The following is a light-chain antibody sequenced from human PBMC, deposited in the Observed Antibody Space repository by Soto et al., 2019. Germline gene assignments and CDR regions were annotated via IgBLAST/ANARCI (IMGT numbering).Light chain of an antibody. J-gene: IGLJ3*02. CDR1: SSNIGSNT. CDR2: SNN. V-gene: IGLV1-44*01. CDR3: AAWDDSLNGLV. Sequence: QSVLTQPPSASGTPGQRVTISCSGSSSNIGSNTVNWYQQLPGPAPKLLIYSNNHRPSWVPGRFSGSKSGTSASLAISGLQSEDDADYYCAAWDDSLNGLVFGGGTKLTVL.